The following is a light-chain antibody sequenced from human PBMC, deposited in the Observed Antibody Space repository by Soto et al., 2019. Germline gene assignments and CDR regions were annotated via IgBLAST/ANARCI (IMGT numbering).Light chain of an antibody. CDR2: DAS. CDR3: QQYNNWLRWT. Sequence: EIVMTQSPATLSVPPGERVTLSCRASRSVNSNLAWYQQKPGRGPRLLIYDASTRATGIPARFSGSGSGTEFTLTISSLQSEGFAVYYCQQYNNWLRWTFGQGTKVEVK. J-gene: IGKJ1*01. CDR1: RSVNSN. V-gene: IGKV3-15*01.